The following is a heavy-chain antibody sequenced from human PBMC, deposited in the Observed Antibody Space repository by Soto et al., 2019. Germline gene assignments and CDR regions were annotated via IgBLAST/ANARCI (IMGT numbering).Heavy chain of an antibody. D-gene: IGHD4-17*01. V-gene: IGHV1-18*01. J-gene: IGHJ5*02. CDR2: ISAYNGNT. Sequence: GASVKVSCKASGYTFTSYGISCVRQAPGQGLEWMGWISAYNGNTNYAQKLQGRVTMTTDTSTSTAYMELRSLRSDDTAVYYCARDVMTTLTTSYWFAPWVQGTLVTVSS. CDR1: GYTFTSYG. CDR3: ARDVMTTLTTSYWFAP.